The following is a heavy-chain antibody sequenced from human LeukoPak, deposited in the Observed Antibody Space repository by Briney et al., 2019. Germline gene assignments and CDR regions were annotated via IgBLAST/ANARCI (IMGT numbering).Heavy chain of an antibody. D-gene: IGHD3-16*01. CDR3: ASGESGPRLGH. V-gene: IGHV4-34*01. CDR1: GRSFSGYY. Sequence: SETLSLTCGVSGRSFSGYYWSWIRQPPGKGLAWIGEVDHSGGTFYNPSLKRRVTISVDTSKNQFSLTLNSVTAADAAIYYCASGESGPRLGHWGQKTLVTVSS. J-gene: IGHJ4*02. CDR2: VDHSGGT.